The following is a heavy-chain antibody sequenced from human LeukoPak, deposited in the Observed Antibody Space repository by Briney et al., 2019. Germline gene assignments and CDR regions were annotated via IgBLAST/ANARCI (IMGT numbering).Heavy chain of an antibody. Sequence: PGGSLRLSCVASGFTFSSYWMSWVRQAPGKGLEWVANIKQDGSEKYYVDSVKGRFTISRDNAKNSLYLQMNSLRAEDTAVYYCARRLVGATTYFDYWGQGTLVTVSS. CDR3: ARRLVGATTYFDY. D-gene: IGHD1-26*01. CDR2: IKQDGSEK. CDR1: GFTFSSYW. V-gene: IGHV3-7*01. J-gene: IGHJ4*02.